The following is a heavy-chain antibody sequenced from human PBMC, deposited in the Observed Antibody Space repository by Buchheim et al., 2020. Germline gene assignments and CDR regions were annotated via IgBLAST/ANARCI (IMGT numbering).Heavy chain of an antibody. V-gene: IGHV3-30*18. D-gene: IGHD2-2*02. J-gene: IGHJ6*02. CDR1: GFTFSSYG. CDR2: ISYDGSNK. CDR3: AKDGALEVVVPAAIGRGYYYYGMDV. Sequence: QVQLVESGGGVVQPGRSLRLSCAASGFTFSSYGMHWVRQAPGKGLEWVAVISYDGSNKYYADSVKGRFTISRDNSKNTLYLQMNSLRAEDTAAYYCAKDGALEVVVPAAIGRGYYYYGMDVWGQGT.